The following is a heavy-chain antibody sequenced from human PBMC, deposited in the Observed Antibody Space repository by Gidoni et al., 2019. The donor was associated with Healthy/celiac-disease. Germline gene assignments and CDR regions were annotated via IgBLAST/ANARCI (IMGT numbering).Heavy chain of an antibody. CDR2: ISSNGGST. J-gene: IGHJ4*02. CDR3: ARVGTTVAFDY. V-gene: IGHV3-64*01. D-gene: IGHD4-4*01. Sequence: EVQLVESVGGLVQPGWSLRLSCAASGFTFSSYAMHWVRQDPGKGLEYVSAISSNGGSTYYANSVKGRFTISRDNSKITLYLQMGSLRAEDMAVYYCARVGTTVAFDYWGQGTLVTVSS. CDR1: GFTFSSYA.